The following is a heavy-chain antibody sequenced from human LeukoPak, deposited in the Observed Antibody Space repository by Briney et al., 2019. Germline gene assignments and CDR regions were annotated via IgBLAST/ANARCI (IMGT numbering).Heavy chain of an antibody. V-gene: IGHV3-7*03. CDR2: IKQDGSEK. CDR1: GGTFGSYY. D-gene: IGHD6-19*01. J-gene: IGHJ6*02. CDR3: AKTGIAVAGPPVWWYYYGMDV. Sequence: PGRSLRLSCIVSGGTFGSYYMTWVRQAPGKGLEWVANIKQDGSEKFYVDSVKGRFTISRDNAKNSLYLQMNSLRAEDTAVYYCAKTGIAVAGPPVWWYYYGMDVWGQGTTVTVSS.